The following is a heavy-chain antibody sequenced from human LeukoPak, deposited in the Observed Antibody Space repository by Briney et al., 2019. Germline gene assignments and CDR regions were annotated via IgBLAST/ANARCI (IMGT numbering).Heavy chain of an antibody. D-gene: IGHD2-2*01. J-gene: IGHJ4*02. V-gene: IGHV3-23*01. Sequence: GGSLRLSCSASGSSFSSDGMSWVRQAPGKGLEWVSGILGGAGSTYYADSVKGRFTISRDNSKNTLYLQMNSLRAEDTAVYYCAHGTMYQLDYWGQGTLVTVSS. CDR3: AHGTMYQLDY. CDR2: ILGGAGST. CDR1: GSSFSSDG.